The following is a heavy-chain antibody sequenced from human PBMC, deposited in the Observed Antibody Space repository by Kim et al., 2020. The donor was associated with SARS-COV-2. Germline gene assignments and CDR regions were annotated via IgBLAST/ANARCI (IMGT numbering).Heavy chain of an antibody. V-gene: IGHV3-30*04. CDR1: GFTFSSYA. J-gene: IGHJ4*02. Sequence: GGSLRLSCAASGFTFSSYAMHWVRQAPGKGLEWVAVISYDGSNKYYADSVKGRFTISRDNSKNTLYLQMNSLRAEDTAVYYCARKGAGDYWGQGTLVTVSS. CDR2: ISYDGSNK. CDR3: ARKGAGDY.